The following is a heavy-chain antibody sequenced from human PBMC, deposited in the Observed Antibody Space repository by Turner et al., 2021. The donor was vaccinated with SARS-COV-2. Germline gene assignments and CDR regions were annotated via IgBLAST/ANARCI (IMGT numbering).Heavy chain of an antibody. Sequence: QVQLVESGGGVVQPGWSLRLSCAASGFTFSSYGMHWVRQSPGKGLEWVAVISYDGSNKYYADSVKGRFTISRDNSKNTLYLQMNSLRAEDTAVYYCAKVGLGSYGPFDYWGQGTLVTVSS. CDR1: GFTFSSYG. J-gene: IGHJ4*02. V-gene: IGHV3-30*18. CDR2: ISYDGSNK. CDR3: AKVGLGSYGPFDY. D-gene: IGHD5-18*01.